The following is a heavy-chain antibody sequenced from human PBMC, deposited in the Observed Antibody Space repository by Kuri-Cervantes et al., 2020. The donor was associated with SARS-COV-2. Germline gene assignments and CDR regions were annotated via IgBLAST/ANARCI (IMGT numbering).Heavy chain of an antibody. CDR1: GDTFSNYA. V-gene: IGHV7-4-1*02. D-gene: IGHD3-9*01. CDR2: INTENGNP. Sequence: ASVKVSCKASGDTFSNYAINWVRQAPGQGLEWMGWINTENGNPTYAQPFTGRFVFSLDTSVSTAYLQISSLKAEDTAVYYCARDLPLTYWGQGTLVTVSS. CDR3: ARDLPLTY. J-gene: IGHJ4*02.